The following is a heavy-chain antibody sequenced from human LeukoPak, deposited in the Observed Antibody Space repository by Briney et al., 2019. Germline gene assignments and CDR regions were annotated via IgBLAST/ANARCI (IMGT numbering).Heavy chain of an antibody. D-gene: IGHD3-16*02. J-gene: IGHJ6*02. CDR2: ISYDGSNK. V-gene: IGHV3-30-3*01. CDR3: ARDRLTFGGVIAIGGPYYYYGMDV. Sequence: GGSLRLPCAASGFTFSSYAMHWVRQAPGKGLEWVAVISYDGSNKYYADSVKGRFTISRDNSKNTLYLQMNSLRAEDTAVYYCARDRLTFGGVIAIGGPYYYYGMDVWGQGTTVTVSS. CDR1: GFTFSSYA.